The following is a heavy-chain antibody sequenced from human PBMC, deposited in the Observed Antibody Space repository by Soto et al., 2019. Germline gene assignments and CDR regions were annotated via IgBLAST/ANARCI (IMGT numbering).Heavy chain of an antibody. CDR2: INPNSGGT. D-gene: IGHD6-19*01. V-gene: IGHV1-2*02. J-gene: IGHJ3*02. CDR1: GYNFTGYY. CDR3: ARDLRAGQHNDAFDI. Sequence: ASVKVSCKASGYNFTGYYMHWVRQAPGQGLEWMGWINPNSGGTNYAQKFQGRVTMIRDTDLNTAYMELSRLRSDDTGVYYCARDLRAGQHNDAFDIWGQGTMAAVSS.